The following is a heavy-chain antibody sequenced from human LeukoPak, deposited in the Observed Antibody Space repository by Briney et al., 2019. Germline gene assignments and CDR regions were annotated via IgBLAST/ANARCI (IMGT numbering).Heavy chain of an antibody. CDR2: IRFDGSNR. J-gene: IGHJ4*02. V-gene: IGHV3-30*02. CDR1: GLTFSTFG. CDR3: AKGGYYFDY. Sequence: GGSLRLSCAASGLTFSTFGMHWVRQAPGKGLEWVAFIRFDGSNRYYAESLKGRFTISRDNYKNTLYLQMNSLRAEDTAIYFCAKGGYYFDYWGQGALVIVSS.